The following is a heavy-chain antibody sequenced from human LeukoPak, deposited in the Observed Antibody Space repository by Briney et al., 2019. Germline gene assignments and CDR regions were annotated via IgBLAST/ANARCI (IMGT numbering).Heavy chain of an antibody. CDR1: GFTFSSFA. V-gene: IGHV3-23*01. CDR3: AKLRRASCYSDSDF. J-gene: IGHJ4*02. D-gene: IGHD2-21*01. CDR2: ISETGEST. Sequence: PGGSLRLSCAASGFTFSSFAMSWVRQTPGKGLDWVSTISETGESTHYADSVKGRFTIYRDNSKNTLYLQMNSLRPEDAAVYYCAKLRRASCYSDSDFWGQGTQVTVSS.